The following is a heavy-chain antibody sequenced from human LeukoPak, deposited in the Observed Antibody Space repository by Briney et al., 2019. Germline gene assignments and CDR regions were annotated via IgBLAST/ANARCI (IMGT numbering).Heavy chain of an antibody. V-gene: IGHV1-8*01. CDR1: GYTFTSYD. CDR3: ARVAGTDYYYYMDV. CDR2: MNPNSGNT. D-gene: IGHD6-19*01. J-gene: IGHJ6*03. Sequence: ASVKVSCKASGYTFTSYDINWVRQATGQGLEWMGWMNPNSGNTGYAQKFQGRVTMTRNTSISTAYMELNSLRSEDTAVYYCARVAGTDYYYYMDVWGKGTTVTISS.